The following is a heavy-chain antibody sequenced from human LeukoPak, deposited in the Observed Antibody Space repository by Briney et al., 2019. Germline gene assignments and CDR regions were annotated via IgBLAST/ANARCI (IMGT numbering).Heavy chain of an antibody. J-gene: IGHJ4*02. CDR2: INTNTGNT. D-gene: IGHD2-21*02. V-gene: IGHV7-4-1*02. CDR3: ARETCGGDCYQENPIDY. CDR1: GGTFSSYA. Sequence: AASVKVSCKACGGTFSSYAISWVRQAPGQGLEWMGWINTNTGNTTYAHGYQGRFVFSLDTSVSTAYLQISSLKAEDTAVYYCARETCGGDCYQENPIDYWGQGTLVTVSS.